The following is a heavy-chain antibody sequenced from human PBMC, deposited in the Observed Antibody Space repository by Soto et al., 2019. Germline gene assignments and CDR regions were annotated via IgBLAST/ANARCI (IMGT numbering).Heavy chain of an antibody. J-gene: IGHJ4*02. CDR1: GFTFSSYW. CDR3: ARNPVLRYFDWLLDY. D-gene: IGHD3-9*01. Sequence: GGSLRLSCAASGFTFSSYWMHWVRQAPGKGLVWVSRINSDGSSTSYADSVKGRFTISRDNAKNTLYLQMNSLRAEDTAVYYCARNPVLRYFDWLLDYWGQGTLVTVSS. V-gene: IGHV3-74*01. CDR2: INSDGSST.